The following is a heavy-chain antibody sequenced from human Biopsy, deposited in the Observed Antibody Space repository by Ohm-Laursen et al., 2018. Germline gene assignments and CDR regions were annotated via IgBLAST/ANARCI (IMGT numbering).Heavy chain of an antibody. CDR3: AREQPALSGGGSWFDS. J-gene: IGHJ5*01. D-gene: IGHD6-19*01. CDR2: INHSGST. V-gene: IGHV4-34*01. CDR1: GGSFSGYY. Sequence: SDTLSLTCAVYGGSFSGYYWSWIRQPPGKGLEWIGEINHSGSTNYNPSLKSRVTISVDTSKNQFSLNLYSVTAADSAVYFCAREQPALSGGGSWFDSWGQGTLVIVSS.